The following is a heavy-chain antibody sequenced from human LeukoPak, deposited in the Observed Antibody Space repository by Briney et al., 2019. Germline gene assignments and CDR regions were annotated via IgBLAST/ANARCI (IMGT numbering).Heavy chain of an antibody. J-gene: IGHJ4*02. CDR2: ISGSGGST. Sequence: GGSLRLSCAASGFTFSSYAMSWVRQAPGKGLEWVSAISGSGGSTYYADSVKGRFTISRENSKNTLYLQMNSLRAEDTAVYYCAKVGPYYDFWSGYYTGRVYWGQGTLVTVSS. CDR1: GFTFSSYA. CDR3: AKVGPYYDFWSGYYTGRVY. D-gene: IGHD3-3*01. V-gene: IGHV3-23*01.